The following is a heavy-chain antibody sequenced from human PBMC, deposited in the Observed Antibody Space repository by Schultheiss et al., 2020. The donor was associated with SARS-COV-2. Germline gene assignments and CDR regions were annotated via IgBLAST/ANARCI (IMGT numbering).Heavy chain of an antibody. CDR2: IHYSGTN. D-gene: IGHD6-25*01. CDR3: ARGAASGQDWFDP. J-gene: IGHJ5*02. CDR1: GGSISSYY. V-gene: IGHV4-59*01. Sequence: SETLSLTCTVSGGSISSYYWSWIRQPAGKGLEWIGYIHYSGTNRYHPSLKSRLTISVDTSKGQFSLNLRSVTAADTAFYYCARGAASGQDWFDPWGPGTLVTVSS.